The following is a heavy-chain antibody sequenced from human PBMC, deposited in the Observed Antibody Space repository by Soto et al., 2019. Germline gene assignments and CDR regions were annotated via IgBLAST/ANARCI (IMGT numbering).Heavy chain of an antibody. D-gene: IGHD3-3*01. CDR2: ISYDGSNK. Sequence: GGSLRLSCAASGFTFSSYAMHWVRQAPGKGLEWVAVISYDGSNKYYADSVKGRFTISRDNSKNTLYLQMNSLRAEDTAVYYCARAKLRLRSPGDVWGQGTTVTVS. CDR1: GFTFSSYA. J-gene: IGHJ6*02. V-gene: IGHV3-30-3*01. CDR3: ARAKLRLRSPGDV.